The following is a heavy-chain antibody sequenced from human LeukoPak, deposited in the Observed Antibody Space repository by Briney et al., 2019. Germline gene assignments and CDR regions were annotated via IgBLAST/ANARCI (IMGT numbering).Heavy chain of an antibody. CDR3: ASGPLDYRGSWGAFDI. CDR2: TYYRSKWYN. CDR1: GDSVSSNSAA. D-gene: IGHD3-16*01. V-gene: IGHV6-1*01. J-gene: IGHJ3*02. Sequence: SQTLSLTCAISGDSVSSNSAAWNWIRQSPSRGLEWLGRTYYRSKWYNDYAVSVKSRITINPDTSKNQFSLQLNSVTPEDTAVYYCASGPLDYRGSWGAFDIWGQGTMVTVSS.